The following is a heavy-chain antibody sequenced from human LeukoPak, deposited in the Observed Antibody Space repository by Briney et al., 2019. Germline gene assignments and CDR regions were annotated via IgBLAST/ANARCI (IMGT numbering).Heavy chain of an antibody. CDR1: GFTFSSYA. CDR2: ISYDGSNK. CDR3: ARGGSYSTEDY. D-gene: IGHD1-26*01. V-gene: IGHV3-30*04. Sequence: GGSLRLSCAASGFTFSSYAMHWVRQASGKGLEWVAVISYDGSNKYYADSVKGRFTISRDNSKNTLYLQMNSLRAEDTAVYYYARGGSYSTEDYWGQGTLVTVSS. J-gene: IGHJ4*02.